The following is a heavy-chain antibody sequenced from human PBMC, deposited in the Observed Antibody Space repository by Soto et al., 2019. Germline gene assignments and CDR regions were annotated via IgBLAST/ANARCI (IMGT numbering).Heavy chain of an antibody. Sequence: RGSLRLSCISSVFTFRNYAMCWVRQAPGEALEWVSDIGASGTPTLYADSVKSRFSISRDDSRNTVSLQMNSLGVEDTATYYCTRILWSSRRDALDIWGQGTPVTVSS. D-gene: IGHD2-21*01. CDR2: IGASGTPT. CDR1: VFTFRNYA. J-gene: IGHJ6*02. CDR3: TRILWSSRRDALDI. V-gene: IGHV3-23*01.